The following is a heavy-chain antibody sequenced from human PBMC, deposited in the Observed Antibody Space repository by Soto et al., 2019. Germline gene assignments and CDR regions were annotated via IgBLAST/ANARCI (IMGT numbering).Heavy chain of an antibody. J-gene: IGHJ4*02. V-gene: IGHV2-5*01. CDR3: AHETRWRQMDS. CDR1: GFSLATDGVG. Sequence: SGPALVNPXETLTLTSAFSGFSLATDGVGVSWIRQSPGKALEWLALIYWRGDKRYSPYRKSRLTSTKVTTETQVVQIMTNLDLMDPATYYFAHETRWRQMDSLGQGIQVTVSS. CDR2: IYWRGDK.